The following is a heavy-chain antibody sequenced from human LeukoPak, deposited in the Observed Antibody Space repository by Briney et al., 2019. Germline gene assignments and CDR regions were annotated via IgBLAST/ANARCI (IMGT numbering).Heavy chain of an antibody. CDR2: IYTSGST. CDR3: ARLATVDDAFDI. CDR1: GGSISSYY. Sequence: SETLSLTCTVSGGSISSYYWSWIRQPPGKGLEWIGYIYTSGSTNYNPSLKSRVTISVDTSKNQFSLKLSSVTAADTAVYYCARLATVDDAFDIWGQGTTVTVSS. V-gene: IGHV4-4*09. D-gene: IGHD4-23*01. J-gene: IGHJ3*02.